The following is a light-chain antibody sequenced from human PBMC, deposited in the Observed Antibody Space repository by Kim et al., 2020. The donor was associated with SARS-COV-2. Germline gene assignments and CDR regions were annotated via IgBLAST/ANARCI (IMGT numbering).Light chain of an antibody. Sequence: APGKTASTTCGGNDIGTKRVHWYQQRPGQAPVLVLYYNSDRPSGIPERFSGSNSGNTATLTINRVEAGDEADYYCQVWDISSDHYVFGTGTKVTVL. CDR2: YNS. CDR1: DIGTKR. CDR3: QVWDISSDHYV. J-gene: IGLJ1*01. V-gene: IGLV3-21*04.